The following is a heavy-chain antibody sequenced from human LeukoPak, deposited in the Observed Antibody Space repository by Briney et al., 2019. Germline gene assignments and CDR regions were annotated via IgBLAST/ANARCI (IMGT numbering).Heavy chain of an antibody. CDR3: ARENPSGGGRAGDAFDI. CDR1: GFTFSSYE. CDR2: ISSSGSTI. Sequence: PGGSLRLSCAASGFTFSSYEMNWVRQAPGKRLERVSYISSSGSTIYYTDSVKGRFTISRDNAKNSLYLQMNSLRAEDTAVYYCARENPSGGGRAGDAFDIWGQGTMVTVSS. D-gene: IGHD1-26*01. V-gene: IGHV3-48*03. J-gene: IGHJ3*02.